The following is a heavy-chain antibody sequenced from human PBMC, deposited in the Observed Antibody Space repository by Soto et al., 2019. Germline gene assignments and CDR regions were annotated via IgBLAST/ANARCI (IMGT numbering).Heavy chain of an antibody. CDR2: IIPILGIA. D-gene: IGHD4-17*01. CDR3: ARGPVNDYGDYEGIAFDI. Sequence: QVQLVQSGAEVKKPGSSVKVSCKASGGTFSSYTISWVRQAPGQGLEWMGRIIPILGIANYAQKFQGRVTITADKSTSTAYMELSSLRSEDTAVYYCARGPVNDYGDYEGIAFDIWGQGTMVTVSS. V-gene: IGHV1-69*02. J-gene: IGHJ3*02. CDR1: GGTFSSYT.